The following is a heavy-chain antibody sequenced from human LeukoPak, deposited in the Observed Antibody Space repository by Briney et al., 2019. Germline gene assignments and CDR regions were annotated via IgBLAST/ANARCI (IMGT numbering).Heavy chain of an antibody. D-gene: IGHD2-21*01. Sequence: PSETLSLTCTVSGGSISSYYWSWIRQPPGKGLEWIGYIYTSGSTNYNPSLKSRVTISVDTSKNQFSLKLSSMTAADTAVYYCARQKSSGDGWFDPWGQGTLVTVSS. CDR3: ARQKSSGDGWFDP. CDR1: GGSISSYY. CDR2: IYTSGST. J-gene: IGHJ5*02. V-gene: IGHV4-4*09.